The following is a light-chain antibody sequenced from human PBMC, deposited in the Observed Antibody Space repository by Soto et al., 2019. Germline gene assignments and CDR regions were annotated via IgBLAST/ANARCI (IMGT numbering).Light chain of an antibody. CDR3: QQRSNWPFLT. J-gene: IGKJ3*01. Sequence: EIVLTQSPATLSLSPGERATLSCRASQSVSSYLAWYQQKPGQAPRLLIYDASNRATGIPARFSGSGSGKDFTLTISSLEPEDFAFYYCQQRSNWPFLTFGPGTQVDSK. CDR2: DAS. CDR1: QSVSSY. V-gene: IGKV3-11*01.